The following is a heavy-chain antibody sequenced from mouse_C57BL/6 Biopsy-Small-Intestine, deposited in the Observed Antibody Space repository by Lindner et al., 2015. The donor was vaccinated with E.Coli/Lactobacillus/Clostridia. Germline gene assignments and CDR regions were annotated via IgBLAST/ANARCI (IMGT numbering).Heavy chain of an antibody. D-gene: IGHD2-5*01. CDR1: GFTLSDYG. J-gene: IGHJ3*01. V-gene: IGHV5-17*03. Sequence: VQLQESGGGLVKPGGSLKLSCAASGFTLSDYGMHWVRQAPEKGLEWIAYISSGSSTIYYEDTVKGRFTISRDNAKNTLFLQMSHLKSEDTAMYYCARAYYSNYAWFAYWGQGTLVTVSA. CDR2: ISSGSSTI. CDR3: ARAYYSNYAWFAY.